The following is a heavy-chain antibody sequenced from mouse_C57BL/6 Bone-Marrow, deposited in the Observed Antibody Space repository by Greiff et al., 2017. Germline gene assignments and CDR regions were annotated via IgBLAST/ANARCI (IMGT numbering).Heavy chain of an antibody. J-gene: IGHJ3*01. Sequence: QVQLQQPGAELVKPGASVKLSCKASGSTFTSYWMQWVNQRPGQGLEWIGEIDPSDSYTNYNQKFKGKATLTVDTSSSTAYMQLSSLTSEDSAVYNWARRGLRPYAYWGQETLVTVAA. D-gene: IGHD2-4*01. CDR2: IDPSDSYT. CDR1: GSTFTSYW. V-gene: IGHV1-50*01. CDR3: ARRGLRPYAY.